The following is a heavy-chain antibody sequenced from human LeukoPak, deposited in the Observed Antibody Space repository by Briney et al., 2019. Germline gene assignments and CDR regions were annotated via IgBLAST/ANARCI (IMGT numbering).Heavy chain of an antibody. Sequence: SETLSLTCTVSGGSISSSSYYWGWIRQPPGKGLEWIGSIYYSGSTYYNPSLKSRVTISVDKSKNQFSLKLSSVTAADTAVYYCARDSVDCSSTSCQERGFNWFDPWGQGTLVTVSS. CDR2: IYYSGST. J-gene: IGHJ5*02. V-gene: IGHV4-39*07. CDR3: ARDSVDCSSTSCQERGFNWFDP. CDR1: GGSISSSSYY. D-gene: IGHD2-2*01.